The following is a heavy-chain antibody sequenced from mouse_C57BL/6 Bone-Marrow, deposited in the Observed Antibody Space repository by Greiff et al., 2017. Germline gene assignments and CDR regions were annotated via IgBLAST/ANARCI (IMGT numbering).Heavy chain of an antibody. V-gene: IGHV5-6*02. Sequence: EVMLVESGGDLVKPGGSLKLSCAASGFTFSSYGMSWVRQTPDKRLEWVATISSGGSYTYYLDSVKGRFTISRDNAKNTLYLQMSSLKSEDTAMYYCARRAYYDYDEAMDYWGQGTSVTVSS. CDR2: ISSGGSYT. D-gene: IGHD2-4*01. CDR3: ARRAYYDYDEAMDY. J-gene: IGHJ4*01. CDR1: GFTFSSYG.